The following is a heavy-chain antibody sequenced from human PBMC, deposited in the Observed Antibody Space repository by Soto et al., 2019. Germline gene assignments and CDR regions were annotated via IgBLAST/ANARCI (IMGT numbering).Heavy chain of an antibody. D-gene: IGHD1-26*01. CDR3: ARDGGANYYEIDY. Sequence: GGSLRLSCAASGFTFSSCSMNWVRQAPGKRLEWVSYVSSTSSAIYYADSVEGRFTISRNNAKNSLYLHMNSLRDEDTAIYYCARDGGANYYEIDYWGRRTLVTVSS. V-gene: IGHV3-48*02. CDR1: GFTFSSCS. CDR2: VSSTSSAI. J-gene: IGHJ4*02.